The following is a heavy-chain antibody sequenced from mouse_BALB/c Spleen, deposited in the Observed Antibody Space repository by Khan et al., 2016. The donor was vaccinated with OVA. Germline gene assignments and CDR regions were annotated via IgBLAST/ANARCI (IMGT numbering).Heavy chain of an antibody. D-gene: IGHD2-10*01. CDR1: GFSLTGYG. J-gene: IGHJ4*01. V-gene: IGHV2-6-7*01. CDR3: ARAYYGNYREAMDD. CDR2: IWGDGST. Sequence: QVQLKESGPGLVAPSQSLSITCNVSGFSLTGYGVNWVRQPPGKGLEWLGMIWGDGSTDSNSALKSRLISSKVNSKSHVFLLKNSLQTDDTTRYYCARAYYGNYREAMDDWGQGTSVTVSS.